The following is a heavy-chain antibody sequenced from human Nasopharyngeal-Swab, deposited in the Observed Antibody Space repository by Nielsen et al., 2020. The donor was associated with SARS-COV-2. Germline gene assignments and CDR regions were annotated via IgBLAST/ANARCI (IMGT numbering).Heavy chain of an antibody. CDR1: GFTFKSAW. D-gene: IGHD6-13*01. V-gene: IGHV3-15*01. CDR3: TTAIAPAFDI. Sequence: GESLKISCATSGFTFKSAWMSWVRQPPGRGLEWVGRIKSKTDGGTTDYAAPVKGRFTISREDSENTLYLQMNSLKTEDTAVYYCTTAIAPAFDIWGQGTMVTVSS. J-gene: IGHJ3*02. CDR2: IKSKTDGGTT.